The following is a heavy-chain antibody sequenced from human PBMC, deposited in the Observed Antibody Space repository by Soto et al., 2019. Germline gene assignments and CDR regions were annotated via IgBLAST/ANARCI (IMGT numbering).Heavy chain of an antibody. CDR3: AREECVSGGSCYSGDYFDY. J-gene: IGHJ4*02. Sequence: EVQLVESGGGLVQPGGSLRLSCAASGFTFSSYWMSWVRQAPGKGLEWVANIKQDGSEKYYVDSVKGRFTISRDNAKNSLYLQMNSLRAEDTAVYYCAREECVSGGSCYSGDYFDYWGQGTLVTVSS. V-gene: IGHV3-7*01. D-gene: IGHD2-15*01. CDR2: IKQDGSEK. CDR1: GFTFSSYW.